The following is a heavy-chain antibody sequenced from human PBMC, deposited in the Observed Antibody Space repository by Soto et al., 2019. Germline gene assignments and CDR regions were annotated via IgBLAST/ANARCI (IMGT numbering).Heavy chain of an antibody. Sequence: EVQLLESGGGLVQPGGSLRLSCAASGFTFSSYAMTWVRQAPGKGLEWVSTISGSGGTTYYADSVRGRFTISRDNSKNTLYLQMNTLIAEDTALYSCTRYCPTASCYIRYGMDVWGQGTTVTVSS. CDR3: TRYCPTASCYIRYGMDV. V-gene: IGHV3-23*01. D-gene: IGHD2-2*02. CDR2: ISGSGGTT. CDR1: GFTFSSYA. J-gene: IGHJ6*02.